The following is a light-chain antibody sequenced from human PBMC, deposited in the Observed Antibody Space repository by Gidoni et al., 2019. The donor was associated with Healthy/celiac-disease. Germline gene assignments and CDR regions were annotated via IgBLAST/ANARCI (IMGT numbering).Light chain of an antibody. CDR3: QQYNNWPPEGT. CDR1: QSVSSN. Sequence: ELVITQSPATLSVSPGERATLSCRASQSVSSNLAWYQQKPGQAPRLLIYGASTRATGIPARFSGSGSGTEFTLTISSLQSEDLAVYYCQQYNNWPPEGTFGQGTKVEIK. CDR2: GAS. V-gene: IGKV3-15*01. J-gene: IGKJ1*01.